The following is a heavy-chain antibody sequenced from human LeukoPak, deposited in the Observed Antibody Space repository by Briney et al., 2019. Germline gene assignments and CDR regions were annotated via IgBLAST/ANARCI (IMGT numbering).Heavy chain of an antibody. Sequence: SETLSLTCAVYGGSFSGYYWSWIRQPPGKGLEWIGEINHSGSTNYNPSLKSRVTISVDTSKNQFSLKLSSVTAADTAVYYCARVRDLTRAFNWFDPWGQGTLVTVSS. CDR2: INHSGST. CDR3: ARVRDLTRAFNWFDP. V-gene: IGHV4-34*01. CDR1: GGSFSGYY. D-gene: IGHD4-11*01. J-gene: IGHJ5*02.